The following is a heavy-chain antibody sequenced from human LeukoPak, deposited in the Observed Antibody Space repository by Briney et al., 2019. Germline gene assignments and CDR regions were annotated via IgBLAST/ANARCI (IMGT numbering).Heavy chain of an antibody. Sequence: GGSLRLSCAGAGXTFSSYGMHWVRQAPGKGLEWVAVISYDGSNKYYADSVKGRFTISRDNSKNTLYLQMNSLRAEDTAVYYCAKSYYDSSGYRRGFDIWGQGTMVTVSS. J-gene: IGHJ3*02. CDR2: ISYDGSNK. CDR3: AKSYYDSSGYRRGFDI. V-gene: IGHV3-30*18. CDR1: GXTFSSYG. D-gene: IGHD3-22*01.